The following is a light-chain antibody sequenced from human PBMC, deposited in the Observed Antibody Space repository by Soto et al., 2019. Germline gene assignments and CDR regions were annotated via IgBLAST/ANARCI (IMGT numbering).Light chain of an antibody. CDR3: SSYTSSSTLV. CDR1: SSDVGGHNY. V-gene: IGLV2-14*01. J-gene: IGLJ2*01. Sequence: QSALTQPASVSGAPGLSITISCTGTSSDVGGHNYVSWYQQHPGKAPKLMIYEVSNRPSGISNRFSGSKSGNTASLTISGLQAEDEADYYCSSYTSSSTLVFGGGTKVTVL. CDR2: EVS.